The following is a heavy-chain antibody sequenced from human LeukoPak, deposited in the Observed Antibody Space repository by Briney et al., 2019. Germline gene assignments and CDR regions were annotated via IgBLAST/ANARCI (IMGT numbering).Heavy chain of an antibody. J-gene: IGHJ3*02. D-gene: IGHD6-6*01. CDR2: ISYDGSNK. Sequence: PGRSLRLSCAASGFTFSSYAMHWVRQAPGKGLEWVAVISYDGSNKYYADSVKGRFTISRDNSKNTLYLQMNSLRAEDTAVYYCARPTGVYDAFDIWGQGTTVIVSS. CDR3: ARPTGVYDAFDI. CDR1: GFTFSSYA. V-gene: IGHV3-30-3*01.